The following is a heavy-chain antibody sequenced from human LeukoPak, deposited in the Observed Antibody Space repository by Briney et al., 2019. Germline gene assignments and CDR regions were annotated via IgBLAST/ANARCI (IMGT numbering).Heavy chain of an antibody. CDR3: ARRGQRFLEWPRKTYYFDY. D-gene: IGHD3-3*01. Sequence: ASVNVSCKASGYTFTSYSIQWVRQAPGQGLEWMGIINPSGGSTTYAQKFQGRVTMTRDTSTSTVYMALSSLTSEDTALYYCARRGQRFLEWPRKTYYFDYWGQGTLVTVSS. V-gene: IGHV1-46*01. CDR2: INPSGGST. CDR1: GYTFTSYS. J-gene: IGHJ4*02.